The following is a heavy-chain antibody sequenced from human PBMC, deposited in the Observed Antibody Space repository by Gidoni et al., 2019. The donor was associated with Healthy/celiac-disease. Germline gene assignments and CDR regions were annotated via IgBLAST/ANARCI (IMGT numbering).Heavy chain of an antibody. J-gene: IGHJ3*02. CDR1: GYNFTSYA. Sequence: QVQLVQSGAEGKKPGASVKVSCKASGYNFTSYASHWVRQDPGQRIEWMGWINVGNGNTKYSQKFQGSGTINRDTSASTAYRERSSLRSEDKAVYYWARDVWGYEPEAVDIWGQGTMVTVSA. CDR3: ARDVWGYEPEAVDI. V-gene: IGHV1-3*01. D-gene: IGHD5-12*01. CDR2: INVGNGNT.